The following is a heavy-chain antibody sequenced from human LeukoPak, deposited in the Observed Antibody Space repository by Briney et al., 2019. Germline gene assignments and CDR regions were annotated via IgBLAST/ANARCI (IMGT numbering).Heavy chain of an antibody. V-gene: IGHV3-23*01. J-gene: IGHJ6*03. D-gene: IGHD3-10*01. CDR2: ITGSGGST. CDR3: AKVGGGSGSYNYYYSYMDV. CDR1: GFTFSSYA. Sequence: GGSLRLSCAASGFTFSSYAMSWVRLALGKGLDWVSAITGSGGSTYYADSVKGRFTISRDNSKNTLYLQMNSLRAEDTAVYYCAKVGGGSGSYNYYYSYMDVWGKGTTVAVSS.